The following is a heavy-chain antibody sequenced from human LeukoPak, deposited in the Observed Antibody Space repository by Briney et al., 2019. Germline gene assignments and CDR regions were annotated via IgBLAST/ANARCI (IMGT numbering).Heavy chain of an antibody. J-gene: IGHJ5*02. D-gene: IGHD2-8*01. Sequence: ASVKVSCKASGYTFGSYGVSWVRQAPGQGPEWMAWISVYSENTEYAQKLQDRVSLTADTSTSTVYIELRSQRSGDTGVYYCARDGWSLGPWGQGTLVTVSS. CDR1: GYTFGSYG. CDR3: ARDGWSLGP. CDR2: ISVYSENT. V-gene: IGHV1-18*01.